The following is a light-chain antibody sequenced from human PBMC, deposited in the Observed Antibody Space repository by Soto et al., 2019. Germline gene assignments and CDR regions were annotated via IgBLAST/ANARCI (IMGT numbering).Light chain of an antibody. Sequence: EIVLTQSPGTLSLSPGERATLSCRASQSISSSYLAWYQQKPGQAPGLLIYGASRRATGIPDRFIGSGSGTEFTLTISSLQSEDFAVYYCQQYNNWPPFTFGPGTTVNIK. CDR2: GAS. CDR3: QQYNNWPPFT. V-gene: IGKV3-20*01. J-gene: IGKJ3*01. CDR1: QSISSSY.